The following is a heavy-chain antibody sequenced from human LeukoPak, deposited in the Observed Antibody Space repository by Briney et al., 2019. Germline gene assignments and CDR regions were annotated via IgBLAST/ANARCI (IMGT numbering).Heavy chain of an antibody. V-gene: IGHV3-23*01. CDR1: GFTFSGYA. CDR2: ISGSGGST. CDR3: AKFLSYYDFWSGSVEYYYYYMDV. Sequence: PGGSLRLSCAASGFTFSGYAMSWVRQAPGKGLEWVSAISGSGGSTYYADSVKGRFTISRDNSKNTLYLQMNSLRAEDTAVYYCAKFLSYYDFWSGSVEYYYYYMDVWGKGTTVTVSS. J-gene: IGHJ6*03. D-gene: IGHD3-3*01.